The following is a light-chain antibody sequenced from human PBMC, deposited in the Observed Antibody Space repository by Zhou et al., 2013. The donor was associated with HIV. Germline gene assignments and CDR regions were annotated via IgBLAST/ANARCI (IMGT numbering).Light chain of an antibody. CDR2: DAS. V-gene: IGKV3D-20*01. Sequence: EIVLTQSPATLSLSPGERATLSCGASESVSSGYLAWYQQKPGLAPRLVIYDASSRATGIPDRFSGGGSGADFTLTITRLEPEDFAVYYCQQYGSSPTFGQGTKVEIK. CDR3: QQYGSSPT. J-gene: IGKJ1*01. CDR1: ESVSSGY.